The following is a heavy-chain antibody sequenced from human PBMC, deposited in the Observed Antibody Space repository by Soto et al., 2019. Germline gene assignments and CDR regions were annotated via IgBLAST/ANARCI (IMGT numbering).Heavy chain of an antibody. Sequence: GESLKISCKGSGYSFTSYWISWVRQMPGKGLEWMGRIDPSDSYTNYSPSFQGHVTISADKSISTAYLQWSSLKASDTAMYYCARQDSGSGWSNWFDAWGQGTLVTVSS. V-gene: IGHV5-10-1*01. CDR2: IDPSDSYT. CDR1: GYSFTSYW. CDR3: ARQDSGSGWSNWFDA. D-gene: IGHD6-19*01. J-gene: IGHJ5*02.